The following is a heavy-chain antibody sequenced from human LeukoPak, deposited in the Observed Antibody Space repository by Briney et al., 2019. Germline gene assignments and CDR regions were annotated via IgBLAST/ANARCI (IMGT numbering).Heavy chain of an antibody. D-gene: IGHD4-17*01. Sequence: PGGSLRLSCAASGFTFSSYAMSWVRQAPGKGLEWVSAISGSGGSTYYADSVKGRFTISRDNAKNSLYLQMNSLRAEDTAVYYCARLHDYGDYYFDYWGQGTLVTVSS. J-gene: IGHJ4*02. CDR1: GFTFSSYA. CDR3: ARLHDYGDYYFDY. V-gene: IGHV3-23*01. CDR2: ISGSGGST.